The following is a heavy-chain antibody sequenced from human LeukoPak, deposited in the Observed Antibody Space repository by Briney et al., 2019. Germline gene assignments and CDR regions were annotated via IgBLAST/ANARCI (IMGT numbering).Heavy chain of an antibody. Sequence: GASVKVSCKASGYTFTSYYMHWVRQAPGQGLEWMGIINPSSNSTSYEQKFQGRVTMTSDMSTSTVYMELRSLRFEDTAVYNCARADITRDGYNSAFDIWGQGTKITVSS. CDR2: INPSSNST. V-gene: IGHV1-46*01. CDR1: GYTFTSYY. D-gene: IGHD5-24*01. CDR3: ARADITRDGYNSAFDI. J-gene: IGHJ3*02.